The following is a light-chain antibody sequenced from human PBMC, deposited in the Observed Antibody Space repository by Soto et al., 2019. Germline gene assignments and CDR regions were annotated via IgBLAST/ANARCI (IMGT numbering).Light chain of an antibody. Sequence: DIQLTQSPSFLSASVGDRVTITCRASQGISIYLAWYQQKPGKAPKLLIYAASTLLTGVPSRFTGSGSGTEFTLKFSTLQHEDCASYYCQQLNSHPFSFGPGTKVDIK. CDR2: AAS. J-gene: IGKJ3*01. V-gene: IGKV1-9*01. CDR3: QQLNSHPFS. CDR1: QGISIY.